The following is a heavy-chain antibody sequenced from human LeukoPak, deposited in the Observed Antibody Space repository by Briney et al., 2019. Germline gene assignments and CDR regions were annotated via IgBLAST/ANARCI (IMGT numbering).Heavy chain of an antibody. V-gene: IGHV3-30*04. D-gene: IGHD5-18*01. CDR3: ARVQSWIQLWSHFDY. J-gene: IGHJ4*02. CDR1: GFTFSSYA. Sequence: GGSLRLSCAASGFTFSSYAMHWVRQAPGKGLEWVAVISYDGSNKYYADSVKGRFTISRDNSKNTLYLQMNSLRAEDTAVYYCARVQSWIQLWSHFDYWGQGTLVTVSS. CDR2: ISYDGSNK.